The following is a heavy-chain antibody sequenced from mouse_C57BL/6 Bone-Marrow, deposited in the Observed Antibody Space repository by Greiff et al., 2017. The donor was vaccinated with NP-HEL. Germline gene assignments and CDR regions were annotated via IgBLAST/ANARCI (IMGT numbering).Heavy chain of an antibody. CDR1: GFTFSDAW. D-gene: IGHD3-1*01. CDR3: TRRHPQGWYFDY. Sequence: EVKLMESGGGLVQPGGSMKLSCAASGFTFSDAWMDWVRQSPEKGLEWVAEIRNKANNHATYYAESVKGRFTISRDDSKSSVYLQMNSLRAEDTGIYYCTRRHPQGWYFDYWGQGTTLTVSS. CDR2: IRNKANNHAT. V-gene: IGHV6-6*01. J-gene: IGHJ2*01.